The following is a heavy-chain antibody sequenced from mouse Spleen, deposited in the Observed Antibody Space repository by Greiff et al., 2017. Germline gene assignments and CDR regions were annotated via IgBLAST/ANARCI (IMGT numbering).Heavy chain of an antibody. Sequence: EVKLVESGGGLVKLGGSLKLSCAASGFTFSSYAMSWVRQTPEKRLEWVATISSGGGNTYYPDSVKGRFTISRDNAKNTLYLQMSSLKSEDTAMYYCARQDRFDYWGQGTTLTVSS. J-gene: IGHJ2*01. CDR3: ARQDRFDY. V-gene: IGHV5-9*04. CDR2: ISSGGGNT. D-gene: IGHD2-14*01. CDR1: GFTFSSYA.